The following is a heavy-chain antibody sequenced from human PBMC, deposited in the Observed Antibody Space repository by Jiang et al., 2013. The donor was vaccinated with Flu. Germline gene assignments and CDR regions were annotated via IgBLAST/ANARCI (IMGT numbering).Heavy chain of an antibody. V-gene: IGHV3-7*01. Sequence: LLESGGDSVQPGGSLRLSCAASGFIFSNFWMSWVRQAPGKGPEWVANIKQDGSDKYYVDSVKGRFTISRDNAKNSLYLQMNSLRAEDTAVYYCAREGGGYDSNWFDPWGQGTLVTVSS. J-gene: IGHJ5*02. D-gene: IGHD5-12*01. CDR1: GFIFSNFW. CDR3: AREGGGYDSNWFDP. CDR2: IKQDGSDK.